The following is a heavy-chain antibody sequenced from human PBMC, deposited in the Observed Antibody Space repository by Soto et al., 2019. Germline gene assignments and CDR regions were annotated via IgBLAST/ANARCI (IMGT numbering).Heavy chain of an antibody. Sequence: ASVKVSCKASGYTFTSNSIGWVRQAPGQGLEWMGWINVYNGNTKYAQQLQGRVTLTTDTSTSTAYMDLGSLRSDDTAVYYCAKGRGGKTVANFGMDVWGQGVTVTVSS. J-gene: IGHJ6*02. D-gene: IGHD3-16*01. V-gene: IGHV1-18*04. CDR2: INVYNGNT. CDR1: GYTFTSNS. CDR3: AKGRGGKTVANFGMDV.